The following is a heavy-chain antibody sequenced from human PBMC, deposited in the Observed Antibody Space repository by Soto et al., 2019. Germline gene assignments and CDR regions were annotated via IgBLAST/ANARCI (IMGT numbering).Heavy chain of an antibody. V-gene: IGHV1-69*08. J-gene: IGHJ6*03. CDR2: IIPILGIA. CDR3: AREGAAAAGYKNNYYYYMDV. CDR1: GGTFSSYT. D-gene: IGHD6-13*01. Sequence: QVQLVQSGAEVKKPGSSVKVSCKASGGTFSSYTISWVRQAPGQGLEWMGRIIPILGIANYAQKFQGRVTITADKSTSTAYMELSSLGSEDTAVYYCAREGAAAAGYKNNYYYYMDVWGKGTTVTVSS.